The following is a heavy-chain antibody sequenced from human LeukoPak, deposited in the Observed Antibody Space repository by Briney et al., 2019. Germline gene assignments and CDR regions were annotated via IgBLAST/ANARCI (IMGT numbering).Heavy chain of an antibody. CDR2: INTHNGYS. Sequence: ASVKVSCKTSGYTFTSSGITWVRQAPGQGLERMGWINTHNGYSKYAQRLQGRVTMTADTSTSTAYMELSSLTSDDTAVYFCAKNTTGGYSDSWGQGTLVTVSS. CDR1: GYTFTSSG. J-gene: IGHJ4*02. V-gene: IGHV1-18*01. CDR3: AKNTTGGYSDS. D-gene: IGHD2-15*01.